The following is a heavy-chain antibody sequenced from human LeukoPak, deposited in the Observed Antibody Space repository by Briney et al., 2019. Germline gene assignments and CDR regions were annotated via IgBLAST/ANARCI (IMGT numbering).Heavy chain of an antibody. V-gene: IGHV4-39*07. CDR3: ASIDSIEGATNPFDY. CDR2: IYYSGST. CDR1: GGSISSNNYY. J-gene: IGHJ4*02. Sequence: SETLSLTCTVSGGSISSNNYYWGWIRQPPGKGLEWIGSIYYSGSTYYSPSLKSRVTISIDTSKNQFSLNLSSVTAADTAVYYCASIDSIEGATNPFDYWGQGTLVTVSS. D-gene: IGHD1-26*01.